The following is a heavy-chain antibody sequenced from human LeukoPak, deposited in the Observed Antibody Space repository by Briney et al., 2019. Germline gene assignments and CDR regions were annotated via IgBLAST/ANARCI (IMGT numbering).Heavy chain of an antibody. CDR1: GFTFSDYY. D-gene: IGHD3-3*01. Sequence: GGSLRLSCAASGFTFSDYYMSWIRQAPGKGLEWVSYISSSGSTIYYADSVKGRFTISRDNSKNTLYLQMNSLRAEDTAVYYCAKGRITDKYYMDVWGKGTTVTISS. V-gene: IGHV3-11*04. CDR2: ISSSGSTI. J-gene: IGHJ6*03. CDR3: AKGRITDKYYMDV.